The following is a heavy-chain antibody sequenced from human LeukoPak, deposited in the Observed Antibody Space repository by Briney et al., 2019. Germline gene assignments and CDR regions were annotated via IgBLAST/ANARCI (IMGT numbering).Heavy chain of an antibody. D-gene: IGHD3-10*01. Sequence: PSQTLSLTCTVSGGSISSGDYYWSWIRQPPGKGLEWIGYIYYSGSTYYNPSLKSRVTISVDTSKNQFSLKLSSVTAADTAVYYCAKSLFTSAAGSGRAFHVWGQGTMVTVSS. CDR3: AKSLFTSAAGSGRAFHV. CDR2: IYYSGST. J-gene: IGHJ3*01. CDR1: GGSISSGDYY. V-gene: IGHV4-30-4*08.